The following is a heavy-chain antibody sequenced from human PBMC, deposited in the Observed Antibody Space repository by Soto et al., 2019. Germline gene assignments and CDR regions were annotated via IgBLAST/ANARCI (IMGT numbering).Heavy chain of an antibody. J-gene: IGHJ4*02. CDR2: INHSGST. Sequence: KPSETLSLTCAVYGGSFSCYYWSWIRQPPGKGLEWIGEINHSGSTNYNPSLKSRVTISVDTSKNQFSLKLSSVTAADTAVYYCARARVEMATSSFDYWGQGTLVTVSS. CDR3: ARARVEMATSSFDY. CDR1: GGSFSCYY. D-gene: IGHD5-12*01. V-gene: IGHV4-34*01.